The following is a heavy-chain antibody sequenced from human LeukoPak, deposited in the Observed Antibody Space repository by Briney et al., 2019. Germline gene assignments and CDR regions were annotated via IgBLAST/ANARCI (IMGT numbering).Heavy chain of an antibody. D-gene: IGHD3-22*01. V-gene: IGHV3-48*01. CDR2: ISSSSSTV. CDR1: GFTFSSYS. CDR3: ARDVALDSSGYYSDY. Sequence: GGSLRLSCAASGFTFSSYSMNWVRQAPGKGLEWVSYISSSSSTVYYADSVKGRFTISRDNAKNSLYLQMNSLRAEDTAVYYCARDVALDSSGYYSDYWGQGTLVTVSS. J-gene: IGHJ4*02.